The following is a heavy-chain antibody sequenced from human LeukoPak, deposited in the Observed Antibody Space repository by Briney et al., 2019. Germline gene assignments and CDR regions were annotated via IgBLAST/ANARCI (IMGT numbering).Heavy chain of an antibody. V-gene: IGHV4-59*01. D-gene: IGHD1-1*01. CDR1: GGSISSYY. CDR2: IYYSGST. Sequence: NSSETLSLTCTVSGGSISSYYWSWIRQPPGKGLEWIGYIYYSGSTNYNPSLKSRVTISVDTSKNQFSLKLSSVTAADTAVYYCARDGTYYGMDVWGQGTTVTVSS. CDR3: ARDGTYYGMDV. J-gene: IGHJ6*02.